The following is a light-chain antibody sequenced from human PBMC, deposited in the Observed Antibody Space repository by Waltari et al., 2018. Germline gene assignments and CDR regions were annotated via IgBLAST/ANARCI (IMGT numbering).Light chain of an antibody. CDR3: QQYYSTPWT. J-gene: IGKJ1*01. CDR1: QSVVYSSNSKNY. Sequence: DIVMTQSPDSLAVSLGERATINCTSSQSVVYSSNSKNYLAWYQQKPGQPPKLLIYWASTREFGVPDRFSGSGSGTDFTLTISSLQAEDVAVYYCQQYYSTPWTFGRGTKVEIK. V-gene: IGKV4-1*01. CDR2: WAS.